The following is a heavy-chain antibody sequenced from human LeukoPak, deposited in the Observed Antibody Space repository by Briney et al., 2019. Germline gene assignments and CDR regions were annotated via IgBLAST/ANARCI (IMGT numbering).Heavy chain of an antibody. D-gene: IGHD1-26*01. J-gene: IGHJ3*02. Sequence: ASVKVSCKVSGYTLTELSMQWVRQAPGKGLEWMGGFDPEDGETIYAQKFQGRVTMTEDTSTDTAYMELSSLRSEDTAVYYCATDQTGATDAFDIWGQGTMVTVSS. V-gene: IGHV1-24*01. CDR2: FDPEDGET. CDR1: GYTLTELS. CDR3: ATDQTGATDAFDI.